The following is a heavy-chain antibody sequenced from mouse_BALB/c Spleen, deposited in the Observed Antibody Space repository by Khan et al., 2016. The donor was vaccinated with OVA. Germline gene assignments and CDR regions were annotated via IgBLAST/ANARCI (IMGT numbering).Heavy chain of an antibody. CDR3: ARRGLRWDFDY. CDR2: INPSTGYT. Sequence: QVQLKQSGAELAKPGASVKMSCKASGYTFINYWILWIKQRPGQGLEWIGYINPSTGYTEYNQNFKDKATLTADKSSSTAYMQLSSLTFEDSTVYYCARRGLRWDFDYWGQGTTRTVSS. V-gene: IGHV1-7*01. D-gene: IGHD1-1*01. CDR1: GYTFINYW. J-gene: IGHJ2*01.